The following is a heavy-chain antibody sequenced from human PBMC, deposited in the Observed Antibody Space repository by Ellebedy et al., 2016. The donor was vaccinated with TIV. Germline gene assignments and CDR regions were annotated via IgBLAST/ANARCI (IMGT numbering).Heavy chain of an antibody. CDR3: ARERERSFGVVLEGVSAFDI. V-gene: IGHV1-69*13. J-gene: IGHJ3*02. CDR1: GYTFTGYY. D-gene: IGHD3-3*01. Sequence: SVKVSXXASGYTFTGYYMHWVRQAPGQGLEWMGGIIPIFGTANYAQKFQGRVTITADESTSTAYVELSSLRSEDTAVYYCARERERSFGVVLEGVSAFDIWGQGTMVTVSS. CDR2: IIPIFGTA.